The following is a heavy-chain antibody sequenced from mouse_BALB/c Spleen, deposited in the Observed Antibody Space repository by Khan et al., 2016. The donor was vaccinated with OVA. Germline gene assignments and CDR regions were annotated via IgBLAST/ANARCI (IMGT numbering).Heavy chain of an antibody. Sequence: EVELVESGGGLVQPGGSLKLSCAASGFTFSSYGMSWVRQTPDKRLELVATINSNGGSTSYPDSVKGRFTISRDNAKNTLYLQMSSLKSEDTAMYYCARRARTINWCQGTTLTVSS. D-gene: IGHD3-3*01. V-gene: IGHV5-6-3*01. CDR3: ARRARTIN. J-gene: IGHJ2*01. CDR2: INSNGGST. CDR1: GFTFSSYG.